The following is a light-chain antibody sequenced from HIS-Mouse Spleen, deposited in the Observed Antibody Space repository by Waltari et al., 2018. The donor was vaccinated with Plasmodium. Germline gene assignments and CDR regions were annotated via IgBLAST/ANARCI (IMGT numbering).Light chain of an antibody. V-gene: IGLV2-23*01. CDR2: EGS. CDR1: GSDVWSYNL. Sequence: QSALPQPASVSGSPGQSITISCTGTGSDVWSYNLVSWYQQHPGKSPKLMIYEGSKRPSGVSNRFSGSKSGNTASLTISGLQAEDEADYYCCSYAGSSTYVFGTGTKVTVL. CDR3: CSYAGSSTYV. J-gene: IGLJ1*01.